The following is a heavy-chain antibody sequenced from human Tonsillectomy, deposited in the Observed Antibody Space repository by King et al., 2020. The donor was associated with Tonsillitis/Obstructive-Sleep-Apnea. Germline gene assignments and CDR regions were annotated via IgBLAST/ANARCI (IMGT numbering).Heavy chain of an antibody. Sequence: QVQLQQWGAGLLKPSETLSLTCAVYGGSFSGYYWSWIRQPPGKGLEWIGEINPSGSTNYNPSLKSRVTISVDTSKNQFSLKLSSVTAADTAVYYCASFLYRSSTSCFDYWGRGTLVTVSS. J-gene: IGHJ4*02. CDR1: GGSFSGYY. V-gene: IGHV4-34*01. D-gene: IGHD2-2*01. CDR3: ASFLYRSSTSCFDY. CDR2: INPSGST.